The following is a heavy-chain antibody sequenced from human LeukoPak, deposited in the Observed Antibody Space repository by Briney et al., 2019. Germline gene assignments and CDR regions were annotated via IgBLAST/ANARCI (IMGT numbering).Heavy chain of an antibody. J-gene: IGHJ5*02. CDR3: AKLAASETGEGS. CDR1: GDTFTSYG. V-gene: IGHV1-18*01. Sequence: ASVKVSCKASGDTFTSYGISWVRQAPGQGLEWMGWISAYNGNTNYAQKLQGRVTMTTDTSTSTAYMELRSLRSEDTAIYYCAKLAASETGEGSWGQGTLVTISS. D-gene: IGHD6-13*01. CDR2: ISAYNGNT.